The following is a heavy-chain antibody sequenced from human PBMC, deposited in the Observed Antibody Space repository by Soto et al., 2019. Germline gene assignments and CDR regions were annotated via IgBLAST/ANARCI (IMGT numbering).Heavy chain of an antibody. J-gene: IGHJ4*02. Sequence: SETLSLTCAVSGYSISSGYYWGWIRQPPGKGLEWIGSIYHSGSTYYNPSLKSRVTISVDTSKNQFSLKLSSVTAADTAVYYCARDNLIAVAGTADYWGQGTLVTVSS. CDR2: IYHSGST. CDR3: ARDNLIAVAGTADY. V-gene: IGHV4-38-2*02. D-gene: IGHD6-19*01. CDR1: GYSISSGYY.